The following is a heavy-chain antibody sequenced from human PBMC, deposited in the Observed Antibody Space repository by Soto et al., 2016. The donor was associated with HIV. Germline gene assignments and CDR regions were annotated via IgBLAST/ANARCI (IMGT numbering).Heavy chain of an antibody. CDR1: GYTFTGYS. Sequence: QVQLVQSGAEVKKPGASVKVSCKASGYTFTGYSIHWVRQAPGQGLEWMGWINPNSGDSKYAQKFQGRVTMTRDTSITTVYMDLSRLRSDDTAVYYCARVALSNYYDSSSPEDYFDYWGQGTLVTVSS. D-gene: IGHD3-22*01. CDR2: INPNSGDS. CDR3: ARVALSNYYDSSSPEDYFDY. J-gene: IGHJ4*02. V-gene: IGHV1-2*02.